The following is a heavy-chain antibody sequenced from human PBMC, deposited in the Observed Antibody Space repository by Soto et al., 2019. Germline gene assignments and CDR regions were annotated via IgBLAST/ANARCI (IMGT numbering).Heavy chain of an antibody. CDR3: ARGPPDAIFVPYNWFDP. D-gene: IGHD3-3*01. CDR1: GYTLTTFF. CDR2: INPGYPAGRST. J-gene: IGHJ5*02. V-gene: IGHV1-46*01. Sequence: ASVKVSCKASGYTLTTFFMHWVRQAPGQGLEWMGVINPGYPAGRSTTYAQKFQGRVTMTTDTSTSTVYMELSRLRSEDTAVYYCARGPPDAIFVPYNWFDPWGQGTLVTVCS.